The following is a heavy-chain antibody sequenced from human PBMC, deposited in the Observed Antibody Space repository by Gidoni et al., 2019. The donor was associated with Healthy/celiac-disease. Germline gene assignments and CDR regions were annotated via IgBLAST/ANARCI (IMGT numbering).Heavy chain of an antibody. V-gene: IGHV4-39*01. CDR1: GGSIRSSSYY. D-gene: IGHD6-13*01. CDR2: IYYSGIT. J-gene: IGHJ6*03. CDR3: ARHLGAAAGKSSPRGYYYYYMDV. Sequence: QLQLQESGPGLVKPSETLSLTCTVSGGSIRSSSYYWGWIRQPPGKGLEWIGSIYYSGITYYNPSLKSRVTISVDTSKNQFALKLSSVTAADTAVYYCARHLGAAAGKSSPRGYYYYYMDVWGKGTTVTVSS.